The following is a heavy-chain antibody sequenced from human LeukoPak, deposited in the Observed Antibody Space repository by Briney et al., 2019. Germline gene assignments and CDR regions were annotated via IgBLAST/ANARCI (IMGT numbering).Heavy chain of an antibody. V-gene: IGHV4-39*01. Sequence: PSETLSLTCTVSGGSIRSSSYYWGWIRQPPGKGLEWIGSIYYNESTYYNPSLKSRVTISVDTSKNQFSLRLRSVTAADTALYYCASHYLWGSYRKTNNLFDPWGQGTLVTVSS. CDR3: ASHYLWGSYRKTNNLFDP. D-gene: IGHD3-16*02. CDR2: IYYNEST. CDR1: GGSIRSSSYY. J-gene: IGHJ5*02.